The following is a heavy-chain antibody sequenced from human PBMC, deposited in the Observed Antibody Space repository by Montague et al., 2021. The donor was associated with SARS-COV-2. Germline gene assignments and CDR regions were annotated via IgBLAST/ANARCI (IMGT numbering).Heavy chain of an antibody. CDR3: ARTSASSDY. CDR2: N. J-gene: IGHJ4*02. Sequence: NDYAVSVKIRITINPDTSKNQISLQLNSLTPEDTAVYYCARTSASSDYWGQGTLVTVSS. D-gene: IGHD1-26*01. V-gene: IGHV6-1*01.